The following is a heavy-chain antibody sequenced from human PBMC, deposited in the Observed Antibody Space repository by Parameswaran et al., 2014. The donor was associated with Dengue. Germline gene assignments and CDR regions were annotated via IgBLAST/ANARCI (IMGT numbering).Heavy chain of an antibody. D-gene: IGHD3-22*01. V-gene: IGHV3-49*02. Sequence: RWIRQPPGKGLEWVGFIRSKAYGGTTEYAASVKGRFTISRDDSKSTAYLQMNSLKTEDTAVYYCTRDGHYDSSGYYHLFYYYYGMDVWARTRSPSPQ. CDR2: IRSKAYGGTT. CDR3: TRDGHYDSSGYYHLFYYYYGMDV. J-gene: IGHJ6*04.